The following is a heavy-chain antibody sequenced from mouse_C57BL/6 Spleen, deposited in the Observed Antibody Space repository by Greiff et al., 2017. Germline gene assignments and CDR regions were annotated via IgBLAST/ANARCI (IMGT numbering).Heavy chain of an antibody. Sequence: VQLQQSGAELVRPGTSVKVSCKASGYAFTNYLIEWVKQRPGQGLEWIGVINPGSGGTNYNEKFKGKATLTADKSSSTAYMQLSSLTSEDSAVYFCAREDYLDYWGQGTTLTVSS. CDR3: AREDYLDY. CDR2: INPGSGGT. V-gene: IGHV1-54*01. J-gene: IGHJ2*01. CDR1: GYAFTNYL.